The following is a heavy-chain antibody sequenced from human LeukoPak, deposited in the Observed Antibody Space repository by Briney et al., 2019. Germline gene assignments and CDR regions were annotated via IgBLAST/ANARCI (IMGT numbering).Heavy chain of an antibody. V-gene: IGHV4-34*01. CDR2: INHRGST. CDR3: AGGSDIVVVPAAPFDY. D-gene: IGHD2-2*01. J-gene: IGHJ4*02. CDR1: GVSFCDYY. Sequence: ETPSHTCAVHGVSFCDYYWSLIRPPPGKRLEWIGEINHRGSTNYNPSLLRRVTISLDTPKNQFSLKLSSVTAAETAVYYCAGGSDIVVVPAAPFDYWGQGTLVTVSS.